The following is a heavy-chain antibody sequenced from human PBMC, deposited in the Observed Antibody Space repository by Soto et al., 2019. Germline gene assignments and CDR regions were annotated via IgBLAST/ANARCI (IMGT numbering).Heavy chain of an antibody. J-gene: IGHJ4*02. CDR3: ARDMVRGYIIS. Sequence: SETLSLTCTVSGGSISSYYWSWIRQPPGKGLEWIGYIYYSGSTNYNPSLKSRVTISVDTSKNQFSLTLSSVTAADTAVYYCARDMVRGYIISWGQGTLVTVSS. V-gene: IGHV4-59*01. CDR1: GGSISSYY. D-gene: IGHD3-10*01. CDR2: IYYSGST.